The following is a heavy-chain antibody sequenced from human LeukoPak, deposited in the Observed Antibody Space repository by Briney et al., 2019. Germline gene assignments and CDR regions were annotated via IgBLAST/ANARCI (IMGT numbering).Heavy chain of an antibody. CDR3: AKAFLQLVHFDY. CDR2: ISYDGSNK. CDR1: GFTFSSYG. Sequence: GGSLRLSCAASGFTFSSYGMHWVRQAPGKGLEWVAVISYDGSNKYYADSVKGRFTISRDNSKNTLYPQMNSLRAEDTAVYYCAKAFLQLVHFDYWGQGTLVTVSS. J-gene: IGHJ4*02. V-gene: IGHV3-30*18. D-gene: IGHD6-13*01.